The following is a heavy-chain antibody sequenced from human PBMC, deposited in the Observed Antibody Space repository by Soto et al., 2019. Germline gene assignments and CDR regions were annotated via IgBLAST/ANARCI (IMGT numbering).Heavy chain of an antibody. CDR1: GFTLSSYG. D-gene: IGHD2-21*02. CDR2: IWYDGSNK. V-gene: IGHV3-33*01. Sequence: QVQLVESGGGVVQPGRSLRLSCAASGFTLSSYGMHWVRQAPGKGLEWVAVIWYDGSNKYYADSVKGRFTISRDNSKNTLYLLMNSLRAEDTAVYYCARGGVVVTQYYFDFWGQGTLVTVSS. J-gene: IGHJ4*02. CDR3: ARGGVVVTQYYFDF.